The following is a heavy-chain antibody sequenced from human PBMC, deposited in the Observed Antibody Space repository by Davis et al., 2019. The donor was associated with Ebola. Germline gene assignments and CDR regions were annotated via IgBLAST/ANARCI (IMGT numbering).Heavy chain of an antibody. V-gene: IGHV4-59*12. CDR3: ARSLYSSGLPSLGY. CDR1: GGSISSDY. D-gene: IGHD6-19*01. CDR2: VYYSGNT. J-gene: IGHJ4*02. Sequence: MPSETLSLTCTVSGGSISSDYWSWIRQPPGKGLEWIGYVYYSGNTNYNHSLKSRVTISVDKSKNQFSLKLTSVTAADTAVYYCARSLYSSGLPSLGYWGQGTLVTVSS.